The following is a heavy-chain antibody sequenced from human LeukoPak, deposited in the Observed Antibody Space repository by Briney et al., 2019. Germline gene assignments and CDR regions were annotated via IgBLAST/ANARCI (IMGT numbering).Heavy chain of an antibody. CDR2: IWYDGSNK. CDR3: ASEVRSSGWFNGGMDV. Sequence: RSLGLSCAASGFTFSSYGMHWVRQAPGKGLEWVAVIWYDGSNKYYADSVKGRFTISRDNSKNTLYLQMNSLRAEDTAVYYCASEVRSSGWFNGGMDVWGKGTTVTVSS. D-gene: IGHD6-19*01. J-gene: IGHJ6*04. V-gene: IGHV3-33*01. CDR1: GFTFSSYG.